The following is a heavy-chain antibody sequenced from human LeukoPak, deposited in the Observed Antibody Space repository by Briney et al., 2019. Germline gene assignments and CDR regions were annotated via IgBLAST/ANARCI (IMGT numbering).Heavy chain of an antibody. CDR1: GGSISSYY. CDR3: AREWADGCSGGSCYSLGYYYYYMDV. CDR2: IYTSGST. D-gene: IGHD2-15*01. Sequence: NPSETLSLTCTVSGGSISSYYWSWIRQPAGKGLEWIGRIYTSGSTNYNPSLKSRVTMSVDTSKNQFSLKLSSVTAADTAVYYCAREWADGCSGGSCYSLGYYYYYMDVWGKGPRSPSP. J-gene: IGHJ6*03. V-gene: IGHV4-4*07.